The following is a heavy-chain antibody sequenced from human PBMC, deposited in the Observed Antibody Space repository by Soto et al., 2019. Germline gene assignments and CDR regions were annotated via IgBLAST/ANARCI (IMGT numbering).Heavy chain of an antibody. CDR3: ARDFAGRGPFDP. J-gene: IGHJ5*01. CDR2: VYYTGTT. V-gene: IGHV4-59*01. Sequence: SETQSLTSTVSNVSITSSYWNWIRQSPGKGLEWIGFVYYTGTTKYNPSLKSRVTISVDTSKNEFSLKLTSVTTADTALYFCARDFAGRGPFDPWGPGTLVTVSS. D-gene: IGHD1-26*01. CDR1: NVSITSSY.